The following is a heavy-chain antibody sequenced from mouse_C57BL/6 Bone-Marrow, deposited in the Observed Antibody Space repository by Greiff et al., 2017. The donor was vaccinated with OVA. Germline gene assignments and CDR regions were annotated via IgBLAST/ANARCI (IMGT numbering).Heavy chain of an antibody. Sequence: EVMLVESEGGLVQPGRSMKLSCTASGFTFSDSYMAWVRPVPEKGLEWVANINYDGSSTYYLDSLKSRFIISRDNAKNILYLQMSSLKSEDTATYYCARDSVVATRWYFDVWGTGTTVTVSS. CDR1: GFTFSDSY. CDR2: INYDGSST. J-gene: IGHJ1*03. V-gene: IGHV5-16*01. CDR3: ARDSVVATRWYFDV. D-gene: IGHD1-1*01.